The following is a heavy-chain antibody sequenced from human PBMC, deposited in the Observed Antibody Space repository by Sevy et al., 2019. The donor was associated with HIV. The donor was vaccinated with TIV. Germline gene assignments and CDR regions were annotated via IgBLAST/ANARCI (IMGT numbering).Heavy chain of an antibody. Sequence: GGSLRLSCAASGFSVSDTDMSWVRQAPGKGLEWVSVIYSGDKAYHADSVKGRFTISRDSSKNTIYLQLNSLRTEDTAVYYCARLNVYYYDDDGYYTTGNAFDIWGQGTMVTVSS. CDR2: IYSGDKA. D-gene: IGHD3-22*01. CDR1: GFSVSDTD. V-gene: IGHV3-53*01. CDR3: ARLNVYYYDDDGYYTTGNAFDI. J-gene: IGHJ3*02.